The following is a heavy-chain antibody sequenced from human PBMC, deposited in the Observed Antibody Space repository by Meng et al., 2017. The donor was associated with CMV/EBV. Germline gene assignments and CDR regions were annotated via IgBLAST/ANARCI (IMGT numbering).Heavy chain of an antibody. V-gene: IGHV1-46*01. J-gene: IGHJ4*02. CDR1: GYTFTSYY. CDR3: ASGQQGGYFDY. CDR2: INSSCGST. D-gene: IGHD6-13*01. Sequence: ASVKVSCKASGYTFTSYYMHWVRQAPGQGLEWMGIINSSCGSTSYAQKFQGRVTMTRDTSTSTVYMELSSLRSEDTAVYYCASGQQGGYFDYWGQGTLVTVSS.